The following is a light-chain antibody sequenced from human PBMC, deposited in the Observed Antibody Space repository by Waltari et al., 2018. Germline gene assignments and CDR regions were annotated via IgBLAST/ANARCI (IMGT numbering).Light chain of an antibody. V-gene: IGKV1-39*01. Sequence: DIQMTQFPSSLSASIGDRVSITCRASQSISTYLNWYQQKPGKAPKLLIYAASSLHSGVPSRFSGSGSGTDFTLTISSLQPEDFATYYCQQGYNNPLTFGGGTKVDI. CDR2: AAS. CDR1: QSISTY. CDR3: QQGYNNPLT. J-gene: IGKJ4*01.